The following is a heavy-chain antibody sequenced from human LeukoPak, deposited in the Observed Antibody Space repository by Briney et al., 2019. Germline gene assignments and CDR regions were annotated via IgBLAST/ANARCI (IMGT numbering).Heavy chain of an antibody. V-gene: IGHV4-61*09. CDR3: ARKRLGVTIFGVVISPFDY. CDR1: GGSISSGSYY. D-gene: IGHD3-3*01. J-gene: IGHJ4*02. Sequence: SQTLSLTCTVSGGSISSGSYYWSWIRQPAGKGLEWIGEINHSGSTNYNPSLKSRVTISVDTSKNQFSLKLSSVTAADTAVYYCARKRLGVTIFGVVISPFDYWGQGTLVTVSS. CDR2: INHSGST.